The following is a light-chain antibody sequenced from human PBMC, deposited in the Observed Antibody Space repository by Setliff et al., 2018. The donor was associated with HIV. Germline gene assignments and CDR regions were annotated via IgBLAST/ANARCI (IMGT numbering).Light chain of an antibody. CDR3: QSYDSSLSSWV. Sequence: QSALAQPASVSGSPGQSITISCTGSSSSIGAGYDVHWYQHLPGTTPKLLIYGNNNRPSGVPDRFSGSKSDTSASLAITGLQAEDEADYYCQSYDSSLSSWVFGGGTK. CDR1: SSSIGAGYD. V-gene: IGLV1-40*01. CDR2: GNN. J-gene: IGLJ3*02.